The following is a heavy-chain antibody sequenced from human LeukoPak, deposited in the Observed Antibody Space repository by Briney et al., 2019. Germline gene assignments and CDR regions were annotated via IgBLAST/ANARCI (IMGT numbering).Heavy chain of an antibody. CDR3: ARGPAQLVGATFDY. V-gene: IGHV4-38-2*02. CDR1: GYSISSGYY. J-gene: IGHJ4*02. Sequence: SETLSLTCTVSGYSISSGYYWGWIRQPPGKGLEWIGSIYHSGSTYYNPSLKSRVTISVDTSKNQFSLKLNSVTAADTAVYCCARGPAQLVGATFDYWGQGTLVTVSS. CDR2: IYHSGST. D-gene: IGHD1-26*01.